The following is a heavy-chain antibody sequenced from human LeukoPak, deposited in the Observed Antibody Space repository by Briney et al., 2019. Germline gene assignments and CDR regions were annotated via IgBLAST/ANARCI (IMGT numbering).Heavy chain of an antibody. Sequence: SETLSLTCTVSDGAIAGYSWSWIRQAPGKGLEWIGYIYYSGDTNYNPSLQSRVTVSVDTSKNQFSLRLTSVSAADTAVYYCARHQTGPLYYGSGSHTAAFNLWGQGTRVTVSS. CDR2: IYYSGDT. CDR3: ARHQTGPLYYGSGSHTAAFNL. CDR1: DGAIAGYS. D-gene: IGHD3-10*01. J-gene: IGHJ3*01. V-gene: IGHV4-59*01.